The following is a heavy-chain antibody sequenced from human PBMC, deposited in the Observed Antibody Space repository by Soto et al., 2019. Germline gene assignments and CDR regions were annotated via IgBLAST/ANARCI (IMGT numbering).Heavy chain of an antibody. V-gene: IGHV4-30-2*01. CDR3: SRSRDFDY. J-gene: IGHJ4*02. CDR2: IFPSGTT. Sequence: SETLSLPSGVSGGSLSGATYSWNWIRQPPGKGLEWIGYIFPSGTTYYNPSLKSRVTISIDVSKTQFSLSLRSLTAADPAVYYCSRSRDFDYWSQGTLVTVS. CDR1: GGSLSGATYS.